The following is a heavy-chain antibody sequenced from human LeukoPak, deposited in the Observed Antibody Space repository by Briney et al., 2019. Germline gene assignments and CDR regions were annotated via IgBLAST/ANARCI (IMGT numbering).Heavy chain of an antibody. D-gene: IGHD3-3*01. CDR2: IIPIFGTA. V-gene: IGHV1-69*05. Sequence: SVKVSCKASGGTFSSYAIIWVRQAPGQGLEWMGGIIPIFGTANYAQKFQGRVTITTDESTSTAYMELSSLRSEDTAVYYCARDARITIFGVEPTPPGELGYWGQGTLVTVSS. CDR1: GGTFSSYA. J-gene: IGHJ4*02. CDR3: ARDARITIFGVEPTPPGELGY.